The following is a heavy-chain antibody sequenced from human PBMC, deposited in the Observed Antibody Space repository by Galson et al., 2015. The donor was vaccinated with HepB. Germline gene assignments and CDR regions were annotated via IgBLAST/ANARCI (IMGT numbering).Heavy chain of an antibody. CDR3: ARVGRSSTSCYTNYYYYYVDV. D-gene: IGHD2-2*02. V-gene: IGHV3-30-3*01. J-gene: IGHJ6*03. Sequence: SLRLSCAASGFTFSSYAMHWVRQAPGKGLEWVAVISYDGSNKYYADSVKGRFTISRDNSKNTLYLQMNSLRAEDTAVYYCARVGRSSTSCYTNYYYYYVDVWGKGTTVTVSS. CDR1: GFTFSSYA. CDR2: ISYDGSNK.